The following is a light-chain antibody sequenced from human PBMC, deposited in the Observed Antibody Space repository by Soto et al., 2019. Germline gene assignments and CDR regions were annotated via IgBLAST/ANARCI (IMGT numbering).Light chain of an antibody. J-gene: IGKJ4*01. CDR2: DAS. Sequence: EVVLTQSPATLSLSPGERATLSCRASQSIRTSLAWYQQKPGQAPRLVIFDASNRANGVPARFSGSASGTDFTLTISSLEPEDFAVYYCQQRNSWPTSLTFGGGTKVDIK. CDR1: QSIRTS. CDR3: QQRNSWPTSLT. V-gene: IGKV3-11*01.